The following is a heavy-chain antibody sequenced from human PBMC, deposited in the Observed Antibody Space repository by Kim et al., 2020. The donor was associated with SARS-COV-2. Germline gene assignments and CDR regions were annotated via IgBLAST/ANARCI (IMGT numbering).Heavy chain of an antibody. Sequence: YIYYAASAKGRFTISRDNAKSSLFLQMNSLRVEDTGVYYCARFEGYGMDVWGQGTTVTVSS. J-gene: IGHJ6*02. CDR2: YI. CDR3: ARFEGYGMDV. V-gene: IGHV3-21*01. D-gene: IGHD3-9*01.